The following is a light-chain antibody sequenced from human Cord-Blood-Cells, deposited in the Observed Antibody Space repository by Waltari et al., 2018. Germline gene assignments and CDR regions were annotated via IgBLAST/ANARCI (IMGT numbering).Light chain of an antibody. CDR3: CSYAGSYSL. CDR1: SSDVGGYNY. CDR2: DVS. Sequence: SALTQPRSVSGSPGQSVTISCTGTSSDVGGYNYVSWYQQHPGNAPKLIIYDVSKRPSGVPDRFSGSKSGNTASLTISGLQAEDEADYYCCSYAGSYSLFGGGTKLTVL. V-gene: IGLV2-11*01. J-gene: IGLJ2*01.